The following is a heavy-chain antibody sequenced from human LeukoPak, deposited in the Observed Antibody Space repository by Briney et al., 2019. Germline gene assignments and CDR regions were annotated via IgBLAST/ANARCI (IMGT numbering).Heavy chain of an antibody. CDR2: IWYDGSNK. CDR1: GFTFSSYG. J-gene: IGHJ4*02. D-gene: IGHD3-10*01. V-gene: IGHV3-33*01. Sequence: GGSLRLSCAASGFTFSSYGMHWVRQAPGKGLEWVAVIWYDGSNKYYADSMKGRFTISRDNSKNTLYLQMNSLRAEDTAVYYCARAADSWFGELFYFDYWGQGTLVTVSS. CDR3: ARAADSWFGELFYFDY.